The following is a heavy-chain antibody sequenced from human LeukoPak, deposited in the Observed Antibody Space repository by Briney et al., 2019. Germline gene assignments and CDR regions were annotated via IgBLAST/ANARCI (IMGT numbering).Heavy chain of an antibody. CDR1: GYTFTGYY. J-gene: IGHJ4*02. Sequence: GASVKVSCKASGYTFTGYYMHWVRQAPGQGLEWMGWINPNSGGTNYAQKFQGRVTMTRDTSISTAYMELSRLRSDDTAVYYCARVPTITMILLEYYFDYWGQGTLVTVSS. CDR3: ARVPTITMILLEYYFDY. V-gene: IGHV1-2*02. D-gene: IGHD3-22*01. CDR2: INPNSGGT.